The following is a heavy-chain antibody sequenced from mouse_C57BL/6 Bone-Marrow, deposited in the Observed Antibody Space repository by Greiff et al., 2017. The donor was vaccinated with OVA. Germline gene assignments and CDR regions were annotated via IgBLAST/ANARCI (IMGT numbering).Heavy chain of an antibody. CDR3: AREGGYAMDY. J-gene: IGHJ4*01. Sequence: EVQLVESGGDLVKPGGSLKLSCAASGFTFSSYGMSWVRQTPDKRLEWVATISSGGSYTYYPDSVKGRFTISRDNAKNTLYLQMSSLKSEDTAMYYCAREGGYAMDYWGQGTSVTVSS. CDR2: ISSGGSYT. V-gene: IGHV5-6*01. CDR1: GFTFSSYG.